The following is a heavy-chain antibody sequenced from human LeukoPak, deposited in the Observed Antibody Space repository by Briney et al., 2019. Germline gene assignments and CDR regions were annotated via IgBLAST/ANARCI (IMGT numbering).Heavy chain of an antibody. CDR3: ASSSGYSSGWYYYYYGMDV. V-gene: IGHV1-3*01. CDR1: GYTFTSYA. CDR2: INAGNGNT. D-gene: IGHD6-19*01. J-gene: IGHJ6*02. Sequence: ASVKVSCKASGYTFTSYAMHWVRQAPGQRLEWMGWINAGNGNTKYSQKFQGGVTITRDTSASTAYMELSSLRSEDTAVYYCASSSGYSSGWYYYYYGMDVWGQGTTVTVSS.